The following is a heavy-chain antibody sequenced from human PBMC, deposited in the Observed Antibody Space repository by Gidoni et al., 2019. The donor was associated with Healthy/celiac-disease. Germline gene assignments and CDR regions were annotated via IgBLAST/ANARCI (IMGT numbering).Heavy chain of an antibody. CDR2: ISSSSSYI. J-gene: IGHJ4*02. Sequence: EVQLVESGGGLVKPGGSLRLSCAASVFPFSSYSMNWVRQAPGKGLEWVSSISSSSSYIYYADSVKGRFTISRDNAKNSLYLQMNSLRAEDTAVYYCARDSGDSSGYYDYWGQGTLVTVSS. V-gene: IGHV3-21*01. CDR3: ARDSGDSSGYYDY. D-gene: IGHD3-22*01. CDR1: VFPFSSYS.